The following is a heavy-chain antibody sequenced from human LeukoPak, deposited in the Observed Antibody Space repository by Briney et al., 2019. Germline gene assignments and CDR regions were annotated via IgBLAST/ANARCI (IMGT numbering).Heavy chain of an antibody. V-gene: IGHV4-39*01. Sequence: PSESLSLTCTVSGGSISSSSYYWGWIRQPPGKGLEWIGSIYYSGSTYYNPSLKSRVTISVDTSKNQFSLKLSSVTAADTAVYYCATVMGLGAYDYWGQGTLVTVSS. J-gene: IGHJ4*02. D-gene: IGHD1-26*01. CDR1: GGSISSSSYY. CDR3: ATVMGLGAYDY. CDR2: IYYSGST.